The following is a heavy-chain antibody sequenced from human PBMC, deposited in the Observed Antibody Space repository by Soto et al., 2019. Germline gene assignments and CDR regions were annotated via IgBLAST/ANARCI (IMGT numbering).Heavy chain of an antibody. V-gene: IGHV1-2*04. CDR3: ARGASGQQQPHEDAFDI. D-gene: IGHD6-13*01. CDR1: GYTFTGYY. Sequence: ASVKVSCKASGYTFTGYYIHWVRQAPGQGLEWMGWINPNSGGTNYAQKFQGWVTMTRDTSISTAYMELSRLRSDDTAVYYCARGASGQQQPHEDAFDIWGQGTMVTVS. CDR2: INPNSGGT. J-gene: IGHJ3*02.